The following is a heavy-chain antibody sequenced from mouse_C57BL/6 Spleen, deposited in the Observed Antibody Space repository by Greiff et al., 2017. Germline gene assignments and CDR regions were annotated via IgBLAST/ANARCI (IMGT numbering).Heavy chain of an antibody. J-gene: IGHJ4*01. CDR3: AKPITTVVAGGAMDY. CDR2: ISSGSSTI. CDR1: GFTFSDYG. D-gene: IGHD1-1*01. V-gene: IGHV5-17*01. Sequence: EVQLVESGGGLVKPGGSLKLSCAASGFTFSDYGMHWVRQAPEKGLEWVAYISSGSSTIYYADTVKGRFTIARDNAKTTLFLQMTSLRSEDTAMYYCAKPITTVVAGGAMDYWGQGTSVTVSS.